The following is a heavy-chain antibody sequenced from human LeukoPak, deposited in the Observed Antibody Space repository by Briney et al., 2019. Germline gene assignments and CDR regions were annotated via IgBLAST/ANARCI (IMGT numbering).Heavy chain of an antibody. D-gene: IGHD3-22*01. Sequence: SETLSLTCTVSGGSISSGSYYWSWIRQPAGKGLEWIGRIYTSGSTNYNPSLKSRVTISVDTSKNQFSLKLSSVTAADTAVYYCARGQGWDYYDSSGSYYFDYWGQGTLVTVSS. V-gene: IGHV4-61*02. J-gene: IGHJ4*02. CDR3: ARGQGWDYYDSSGSYYFDY. CDR2: IYTSGST. CDR1: GGSISSGSYY.